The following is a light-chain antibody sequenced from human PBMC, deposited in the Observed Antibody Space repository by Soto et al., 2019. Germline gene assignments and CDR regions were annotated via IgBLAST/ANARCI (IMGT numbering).Light chain of an antibody. V-gene: IGKV3-15*01. CDR3: KQYSNWPHT. J-gene: IGKJ2*01. Sequence: EIVMTQSPATLSVSPGETDTLSCRASQSVSSNLAWYQQKPGQAPRLLIYDASTRATGIPARFSGIGSGTAFTLAISSLQSEDFADYYCKQYSNWPHTFGQGIKLELK. CDR2: DAS. CDR1: QSVSSN.